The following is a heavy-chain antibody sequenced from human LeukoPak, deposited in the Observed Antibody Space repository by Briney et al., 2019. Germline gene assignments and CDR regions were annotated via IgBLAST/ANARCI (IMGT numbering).Heavy chain of an antibody. CDR1: GFNFSTYA. CDR2: ISYDGSNK. J-gene: IGHJ4*02. V-gene: IGHV3-30*18. D-gene: IGHD3-10*01. Sequence: PGGSLRLSCAASGFNFSTYAMHWVRQAPGKGLEWVAVISYDGSNKYYADSVKGRLTISRDNSKNTLYLLMNSLRTEDTAVYYCAKTIRGVTTMDYWGQGTLVTVSS. CDR3: AKTIRGVTTMDY.